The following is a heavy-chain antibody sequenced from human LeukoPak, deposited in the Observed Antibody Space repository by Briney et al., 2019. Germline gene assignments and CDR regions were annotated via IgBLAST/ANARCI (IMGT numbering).Heavy chain of an antibody. V-gene: IGHV1-18*01. Sequence: GASVKVSCKASGYTFTSYGISWVRQAPGQGLEWMGWISAYNGNTNYAQKLQGRVTMTTDTSTSTAYMELRSLRSDDTAVYYCARDPDSSGYYLSARAFDIWGQGTMVTVSS. J-gene: IGHJ3*02. CDR3: ARDPDSSGYYLSARAFDI. CDR1: GYTFTSYG. CDR2: ISAYNGNT. D-gene: IGHD3-22*01.